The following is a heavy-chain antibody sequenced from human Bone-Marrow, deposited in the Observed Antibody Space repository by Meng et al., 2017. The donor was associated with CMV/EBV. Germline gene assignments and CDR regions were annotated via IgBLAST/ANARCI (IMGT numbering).Heavy chain of an antibody. CDR1: GFTFNRYS. J-gene: IGHJ4*02. D-gene: IGHD3-10*01. CDR3: ISGSSADYYFAY. V-gene: IGHV3-30-3*01. CDR2: ISYDGSKT. Sequence: SCVVSGFTFNRYSLHWVRQAPGKGLEWLAVISYDGSKTYYTDSVKGRFTVSRDNSKNTMYLQMNSLKPEDTAVYFCISGSSADYYFAYLCPFTLFAVSS.